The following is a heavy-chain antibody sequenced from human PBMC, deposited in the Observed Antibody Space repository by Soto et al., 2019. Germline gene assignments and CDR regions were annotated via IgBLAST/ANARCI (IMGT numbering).Heavy chain of an antibody. D-gene: IGHD2-2*01. V-gene: IGHV4-31*03. CDR1: CGSISSGGYY. J-gene: IGHJ6*02. CDR2: IYYSGST. CDR3: ARSRDCSSTSCYWWYYYYGMDV. Sequence: PSETVSLTCTVSCGSISSGGYYWSWIRQHPGKGLEWIGYIYYSGSTYYNPSLKSRVTISVDTSKNQFSLKLSSVTAADTAVYYCARSRDCSSTSCYWWYYYYGMDVWGQGTTVTVSS.